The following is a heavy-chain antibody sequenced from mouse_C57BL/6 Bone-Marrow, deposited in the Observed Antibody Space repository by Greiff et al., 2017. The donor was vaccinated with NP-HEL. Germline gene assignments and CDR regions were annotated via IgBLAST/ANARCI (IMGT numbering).Heavy chain of an antibody. Sequence: EVQLQQSGPELVKPGASVKIPCKASGYTFTDYNMDWVKQSRGKSLEWIGDINPNNGGTIYNQKFKGQATLTVDKSTSTAYMELRSLTAEDTAVYYCARGDDGSSYDFDYWGQGTTLTVSS. CDR1: GYTFTDYN. CDR3: ARGDDGSSYDFDY. J-gene: IGHJ2*01. CDR2: INPNNGGT. D-gene: IGHD1-1*01. V-gene: IGHV1-18*01.